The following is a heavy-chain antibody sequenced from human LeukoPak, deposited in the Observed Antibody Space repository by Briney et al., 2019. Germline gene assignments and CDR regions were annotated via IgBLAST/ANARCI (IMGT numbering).Heavy chain of an antibody. CDR2: IYYSGST. CDR1: GGSISSGGYC. CDR3: ARYTVGLILFDY. V-gene: IGHV4-31*03. Sequence: SESLSVTCTVSGGSISSGGYCWSWIRQHPGKGLEWIGYIYYSGSTYYNPSLKSGVTLSVNTSKNQFFLKLSSVTAADTAVYYCARYTVGLILFDYWGQGTLVTVSS. J-gene: IGHJ4*02. D-gene: IGHD4-23*01.